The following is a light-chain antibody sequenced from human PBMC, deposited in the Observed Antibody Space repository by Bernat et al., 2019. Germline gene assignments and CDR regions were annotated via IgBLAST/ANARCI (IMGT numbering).Light chain of an antibody. CDR3: LQYGTSFT. J-gene: IGKJ3*01. V-gene: IGKV3-20*01. CDR1: QSVSSRN. Sequence: EIVLTQSPGTLSLSPGERGTLSCRASQSVSSRNLAWYQQKPGQAPRPLIYDASSRATGTPDRFSGSGSGTDFTLTISRLEPDDFAVYFCLQYGTSFTFGPGTTVDIK. CDR2: DAS.